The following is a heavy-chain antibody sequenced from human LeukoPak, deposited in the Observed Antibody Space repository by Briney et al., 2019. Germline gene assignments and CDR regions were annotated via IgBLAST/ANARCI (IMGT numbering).Heavy chain of an antibody. Sequence: KPSETLSLTCTVSGGSINGYYWSWIRQPAGKGLEWIGRIYNSESINYNPSLKSRVTMSIDTSKNQFSLKLNSVTAADTAVYYCARDRSSRYTRDWFDPWGQGALVTVSS. CDR1: GGSINGYY. V-gene: IGHV4-4*07. CDR2: IYNSESI. CDR3: ARDRSSRYTRDWFDP. J-gene: IGHJ5*02. D-gene: IGHD1-14*01.